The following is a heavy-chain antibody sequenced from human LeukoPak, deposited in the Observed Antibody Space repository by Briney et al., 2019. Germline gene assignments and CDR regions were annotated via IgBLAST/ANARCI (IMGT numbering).Heavy chain of an antibody. CDR1: GYTFTSYG. D-gene: IGHD2-8*01. V-gene: IGHV1-69*13. CDR3: AREVLIYGMDV. CDR2: IIPIFGTA. Sequence: SVKVSCKASGYTFTSYGISWVGQAPGQGLEWMGGIIPIFGTANYAQKFQGRVTITADESTSTAYMELSSLRSEDTAVYYCAREVLIYGMDVWGQGTTVTVSS. J-gene: IGHJ6*02.